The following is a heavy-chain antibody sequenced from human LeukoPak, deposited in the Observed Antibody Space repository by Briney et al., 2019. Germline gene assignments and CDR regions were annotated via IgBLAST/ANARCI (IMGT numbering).Heavy chain of an antibody. CDR3: GRDLRTIAVTGIGVFDV. CDR1: GYTFRNYY. V-gene: IGHV1-46*01. Sequence: ASVKVSCKAFGYTFRNYYMHWVRQAPGQGLEWMGIINPSSDKTNYAQKFQGRVTMTRDISTSTVYMELSSLRFEDTAVYYCGRDLRTIAVTGIGVFDVWGQGTKVTVSS. D-gene: IGHD6-19*01. CDR2: INPSSDKT. J-gene: IGHJ3*01.